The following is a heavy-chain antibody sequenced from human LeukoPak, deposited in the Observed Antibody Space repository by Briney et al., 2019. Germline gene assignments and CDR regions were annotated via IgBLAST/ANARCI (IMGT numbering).Heavy chain of an antibody. V-gene: IGHV3-23*01. Sequence: GGSLRLSCAASGFIFSSYSMSWVRQAPGKGLQWVSAISGSGGSTYYADSVKGRFTISRDNSKNTLYLQMNSLRAEDTAVYYCAKDRIHTVTYGHYWGQGTLVTVSS. D-gene: IGHD4-17*01. J-gene: IGHJ4*02. CDR3: AKDRIHTVTYGHY. CDR2: ISGSGGST. CDR1: GFIFSSYS.